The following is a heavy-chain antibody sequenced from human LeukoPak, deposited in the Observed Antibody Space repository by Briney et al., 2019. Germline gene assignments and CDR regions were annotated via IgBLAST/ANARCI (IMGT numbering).Heavy chain of an antibody. CDR1: GFTFSGYG. Sequence: HPGSSLRLSCAASGFTFSGYGMHWVRQAPGKGLERLADIWYNGSKKYYADSVKGRFTISRDNSKNTLYLQMNSLRVDDTAVYYCARRDGDSDRGFDYWGQGTLVTVSS. D-gene: IGHD4-17*01. CDR3: ARRDGDSDRGFDY. V-gene: IGHV3-33*01. CDR2: IWYNGSKK. J-gene: IGHJ4*02.